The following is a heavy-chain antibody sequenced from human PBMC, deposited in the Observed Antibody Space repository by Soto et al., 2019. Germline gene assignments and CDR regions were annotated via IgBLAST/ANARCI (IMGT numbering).Heavy chain of an antibody. D-gene: IGHD3-10*01. Sequence: QVQLVQSGAEVKKPGSSVKVSCKASGGTFSSYAISWVRQAPGQGLEWMGGIIPIFGTANYAQKFQGRVTITADKCTSSAYMERSSLRSEDTAVYYCARSEVRGVIGWLDPWGQGTLVTVSS. CDR2: IIPIFGTA. CDR1: GGTFSSYA. J-gene: IGHJ5*02. CDR3: ARSEVRGVIGWLDP. V-gene: IGHV1-69*06.